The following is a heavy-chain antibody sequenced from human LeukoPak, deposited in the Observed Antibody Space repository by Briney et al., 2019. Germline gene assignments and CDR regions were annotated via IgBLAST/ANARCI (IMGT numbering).Heavy chain of an antibody. V-gene: IGHV4-34*01. CDR3: ARGYRDYGSGSPRAGFDY. CDR2: INHSGST. CDR1: GGSFSGYY. D-gene: IGHD3-10*01. J-gene: IGHJ4*02. Sequence: SETLSLTCAVYGGSFSGYYWSWIRQPPGKGLEWIGEINHSGSTNYNPSLKSRVTISVDTSKNQFSLKLSSVTAADTAVYYCARGYRDYGSGSPRAGFDYWGQGTLVTVSS.